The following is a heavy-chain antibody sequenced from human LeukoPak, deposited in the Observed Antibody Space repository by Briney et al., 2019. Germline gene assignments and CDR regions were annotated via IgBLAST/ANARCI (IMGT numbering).Heavy chain of an antibody. Sequence: SETLSLTCAVYGGSFSGYYWSWIRQPPGKGLEWIGSIYHSGSTYNNPSLKSRVTISVDTSKNQFSLNLSSVTAADTAVYYCARGYGSGTAFDYWGQGTLVTVSS. J-gene: IGHJ4*02. CDR2: IYHSGST. V-gene: IGHV4-34*11. CDR3: ARGYGSGTAFDY. D-gene: IGHD3-10*01. CDR1: GGSFSGYY.